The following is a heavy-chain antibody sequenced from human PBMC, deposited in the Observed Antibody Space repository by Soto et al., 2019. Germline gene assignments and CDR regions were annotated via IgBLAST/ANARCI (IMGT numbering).Heavy chain of an antibody. Sequence: QVQVVQSGPELKKPGASVKVSCKAQGYIFTKYGIGWVRQAPGHGLEWMGLINVDNGDRKVAQKFQDRVSMTTDTATDTAYTELKRLRSGDTAVYYCARLQLGGDRMLNLFGPWGHITMVTVSA. CDR1: GYIFTKYG. CDR2: INVDNGDR. D-gene: IGHD2-21*02. CDR3: ARLQLGGDRMLNLFGP. J-gene: IGHJ5*02. V-gene: IGHV1-18*01.